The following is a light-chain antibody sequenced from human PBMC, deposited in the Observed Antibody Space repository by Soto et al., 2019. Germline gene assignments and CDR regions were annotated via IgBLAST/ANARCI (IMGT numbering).Light chain of an antibody. CDR3: SSYTSSSSVI. J-gene: IGLJ2*01. Sequence: QSALTQPASVSGSPGQSIAISCTGTSSDVGAYDYVSWYQQHPGKAPKLMIYDVNYRPSGVSNRFSGSKSGKTASLTISGLQAEDEADYYCSSYTSSSSVIFGGGTKLTVL. CDR2: DVN. CDR1: SSDVGAYDY. V-gene: IGLV2-14*01.